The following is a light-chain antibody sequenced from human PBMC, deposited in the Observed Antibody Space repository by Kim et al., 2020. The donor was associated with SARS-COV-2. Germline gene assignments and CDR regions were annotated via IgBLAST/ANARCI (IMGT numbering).Light chain of an antibody. CDR3: QSYDASSVV. J-gene: IGLJ7*01. V-gene: IGLV6-57*01. CDR1: TGNNANNY. CDR2: EDN. Sequence: KKVHISCPRSTGNNANNYVQSYQHRPGSSPTTVLFEDNRSPSGVPDRFSGSIDSSSNSASLTISGLKTEDEADYYCQSYDASSVVFGGGTQLTVL.